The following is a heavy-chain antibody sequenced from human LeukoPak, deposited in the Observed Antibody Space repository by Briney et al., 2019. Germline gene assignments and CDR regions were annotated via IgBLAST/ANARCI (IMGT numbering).Heavy chain of an antibody. V-gene: IGHV3-74*01. J-gene: IGHJ4*02. D-gene: IGHD1-26*01. Sequence: GGSLRLSCAASGFTFSRYWMHWVRQAPGKGLVWVSCIKSDGSSTSIADSAKGRFTISRDNAKNTVYLQMNSLRAEDTAVYYCVRDNRSYNYDYWGQGTLVTVSS. CDR3: VRDNRSYNYDY. CDR1: GFTFSRYW. CDR2: IKSDGSST.